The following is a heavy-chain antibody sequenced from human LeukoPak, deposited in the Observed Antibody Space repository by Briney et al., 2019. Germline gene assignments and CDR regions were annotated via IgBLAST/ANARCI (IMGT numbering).Heavy chain of an antibody. CDR3: ARTEYSSSSGAFDI. CDR1: GFTFSSYW. J-gene: IGHJ3*02. CDR2: INTDGSST. Sequence: GGSLRLSCAASGFTFSSYWMHWVRQAPGKGLVWVSRINTDGSSTSYADSVKGRFTISRDNAKNTLYLQMNSLRAEDTAVYYCARTEYSSSSGAFDIWGQGIMVTVSS. D-gene: IGHD6-6*01. V-gene: IGHV3-74*01.